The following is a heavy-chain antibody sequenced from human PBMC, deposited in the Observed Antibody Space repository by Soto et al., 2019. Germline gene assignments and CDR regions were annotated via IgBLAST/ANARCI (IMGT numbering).Heavy chain of an antibody. CDR2: ISHDRNYI. CDR3: ARGRYFDSTGYYSEQSAPYYFDY. Sequence: VQLVDSGGGLVKPGGSLRLSCAASGFTFSSYTMNWVRQAPGTGLEWVSSISHDRNYIFYAESVQGRFTISRDNAKNSLFLQMDSLRAEDTAVYYCARGRYFDSTGYYSEQSAPYYFDYWGPGTLVTVSS. CDR1: GFTFSSYT. J-gene: IGHJ4*02. V-gene: IGHV3-21*01. D-gene: IGHD3-22*01.